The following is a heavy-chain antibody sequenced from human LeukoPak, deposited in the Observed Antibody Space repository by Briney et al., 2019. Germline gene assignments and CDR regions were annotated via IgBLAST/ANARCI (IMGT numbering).Heavy chain of an antibody. Sequence: GGSLRLSCAASGFTFSGYAVNWVRQAPGKGLEWVSGISGSGDTTHYADSVKGRFSISRDNSKNTLYLQMNTLRAEDTAVYFCAKGSMCGGDCYYFDYWGQGTLVTVSS. D-gene: IGHD2-21*02. CDR2: ISGSGDTT. V-gene: IGHV3-23*01. CDR3: AKGSMCGGDCYYFDY. J-gene: IGHJ4*02. CDR1: GFTFSGYA.